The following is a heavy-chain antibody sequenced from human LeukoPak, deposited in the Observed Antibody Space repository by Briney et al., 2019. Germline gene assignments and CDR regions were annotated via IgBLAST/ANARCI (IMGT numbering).Heavy chain of an antibody. CDR3: AKDRGSGWYFDY. CDR2: LGGGDAGI. J-gene: IGHJ4*02. D-gene: IGHD6-19*01. CDR1: GFTSITYS. Sequence: PGGSLRLSCAGSGFTSITYSMSWVRQAPGKGLEWVATLGGGDAGIYYADSVKGRFTISRDKSKNTLYLQMNSLRAEDTAVYYCAKDRGSGWYFDYWGQGTQVTVSS. V-gene: IGHV3-23*01.